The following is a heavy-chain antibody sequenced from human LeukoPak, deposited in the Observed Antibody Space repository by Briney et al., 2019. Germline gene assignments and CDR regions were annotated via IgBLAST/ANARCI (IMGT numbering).Heavy chain of an antibody. CDR3: AREWYDFWSGYQIYYYYYMDV. CDR1: GGSISSGGYY. D-gene: IGHD3-3*01. J-gene: IGHJ6*03. CDR2: IYYSGST. Sequence: MPSETLSLTCTVSGGSISSGGYYWSWIRQHPGKGLEWIGYIYYSGSTYYNPSLKSRVTISVDTSKNQFSLKLSSVTAADTAMYYCAREWYDFWSGYQIYYYYYMDVWGKGTTVTVSS. V-gene: IGHV4-31*03.